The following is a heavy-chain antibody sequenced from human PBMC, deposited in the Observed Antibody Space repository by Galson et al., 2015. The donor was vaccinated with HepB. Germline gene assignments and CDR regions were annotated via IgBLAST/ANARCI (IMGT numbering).Heavy chain of an antibody. CDR1: GYTFTSYY. Sequence: SVKVSCKASGYTFTSYYMHWVRQAPGQGLEWMGIINPSGGSTSYAQKFQGRVTMTRDTSTSTVYMELSSLRSEDTAVYYCARENRTIRYCSSTSCYRLFDYWGQGTLVTVSS. V-gene: IGHV1-46*01. J-gene: IGHJ4*02. CDR2: INPSGGST. D-gene: IGHD2-2*01. CDR3: ARENRTIRYCSSTSCYRLFDY.